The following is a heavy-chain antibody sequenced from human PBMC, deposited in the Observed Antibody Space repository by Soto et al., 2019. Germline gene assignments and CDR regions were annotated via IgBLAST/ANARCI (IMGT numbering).Heavy chain of an antibody. V-gene: IGHV1-18*04. CDR2: INAYXXNX. CDR1: GYTFTGYY. Sequence: ASVKVSCKASGYTFTGYYMHLVRQAPGQGIEWMGWINAYXXNXXXXXKXXGRVTMTTDRSRSTAYMELRTLRSDDTAVYYCARGRYSSGRDNWFDPWGQGTLVTASS. J-gene: IGHJ5*02. CDR3: ARGRYSSGRDNWFDP. D-gene: IGHD6-19*01.